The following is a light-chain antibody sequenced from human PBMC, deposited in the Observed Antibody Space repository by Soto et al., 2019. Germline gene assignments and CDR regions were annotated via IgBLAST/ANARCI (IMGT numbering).Light chain of an antibody. CDR3: QQYGTSPQT. J-gene: IGKJ1*01. V-gene: IGKV3-15*01. Sequence: EIVMTQSPATLSVSPGERATLSCRASQSVSSNLAWYQQKPGQAPRLLIYGASTRATGIPARFSGSGSGTEFTLTISSLQSEDFAIYYCQQYGTSPQTFGQGT. CDR1: QSVSSN. CDR2: GAS.